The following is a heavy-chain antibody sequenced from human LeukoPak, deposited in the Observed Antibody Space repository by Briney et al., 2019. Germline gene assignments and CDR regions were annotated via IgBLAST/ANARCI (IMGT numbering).Heavy chain of an antibody. CDR2: INSDGRST. Sequence: GGSLRLSCAASGFTFSAYWTHWVRQAPKKGLVWVSCINSDGRSTRYADSVKGRFTISRDNAKNTLYLQMNSLRAEDTAVYYCARDARWQQKDYYYYMDVWGTGTTVTISS. CDR3: ARDARWQQKDYYYYMDV. V-gene: IGHV3-74*01. D-gene: IGHD5-24*01. J-gene: IGHJ6*03. CDR1: GFTFSAYW.